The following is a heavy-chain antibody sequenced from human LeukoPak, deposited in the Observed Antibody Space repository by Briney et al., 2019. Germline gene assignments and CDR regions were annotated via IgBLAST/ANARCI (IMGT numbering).Heavy chain of an antibody. CDR3: TRVGYIDEGIDY. V-gene: IGHV3-7*04. Sequence: QPGGSLRVSCAASGFTFSNYWMSWVRQAPGKGLEWVANIKQDGSKKSYVDSVKGRFTISRDNAKNSLYLQMNSLRAEDTAIYYCTRVGYIDEGIDYWGQGTLVTVSS. CDR2: IKQDGSKK. J-gene: IGHJ4*02. CDR1: GFTFSNYW. D-gene: IGHD5-24*01.